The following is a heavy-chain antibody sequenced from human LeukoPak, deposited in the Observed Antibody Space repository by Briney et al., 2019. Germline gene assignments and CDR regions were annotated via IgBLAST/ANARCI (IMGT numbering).Heavy chain of an antibody. D-gene: IGHD3-10*01. CDR3: AKRGASGSYYRGFDY. Sequence: GGSLRLSCAASGFNFSSYSMNWVRQAPGKGLEWVSSISSSSSYIYYADSVKGRFTISRDNAKNSLYLQMNSLRAEDTAVYYCAKRGASGSYYRGFDYWGQGTLVTVSS. J-gene: IGHJ4*02. CDR2: ISSSSSYI. V-gene: IGHV3-21*04. CDR1: GFNFSSYS.